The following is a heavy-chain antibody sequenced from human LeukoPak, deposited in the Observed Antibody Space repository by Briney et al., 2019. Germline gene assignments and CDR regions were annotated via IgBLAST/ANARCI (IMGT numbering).Heavy chain of an antibody. D-gene: IGHD3-22*01. CDR2: ISVSGGST. CDR3: AKHYYDTSGSFYCCAS. J-gene: IGHJ4*02. V-gene: IGHV3-23*01. Sequence: GGSLRLSCAASGFTFSSYGMSWVRQAPGKGLEWVSDISVSGGSTHYADSVKGRFTMSRDNSKTTLYLQMNSLRPEDTAVYYCAKHYYDTSGSFYCCASWGQGTLVTVSS. CDR1: GFTFSSYG.